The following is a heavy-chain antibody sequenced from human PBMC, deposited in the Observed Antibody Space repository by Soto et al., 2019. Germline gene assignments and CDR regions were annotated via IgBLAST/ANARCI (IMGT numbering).Heavy chain of an antibody. CDR2: ISGSGGST. D-gene: IGHD3-3*01. V-gene: IGHV3-23*01. CDR3: AKTYDFWSGYRSYYFDY. CDR1: GFTFSSYA. Sequence: GGSLRLSCAASGFTFSSYAMSWVRQAPGKGLEWVSAISGSGGSTYYADSVKGRFTISRDNSKNTLYLQMNSLRAEDTAVYYCAKTYDFWSGYRSYYFDYWGQGTLVTVSS. J-gene: IGHJ4*02.